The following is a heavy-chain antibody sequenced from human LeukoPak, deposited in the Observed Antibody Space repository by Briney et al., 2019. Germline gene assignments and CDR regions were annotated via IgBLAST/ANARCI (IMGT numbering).Heavy chain of an antibody. Sequence: PGGSLRLSCAASGFTFSSYAMHWVRQAPGKGLEWVAVISYDGSNKYYADSVKGRFTISRDNSKNTLYLQMNSLRAEDTAVYYCARGGLLWFREFHDAFDIWGQGTMVTVSS. J-gene: IGHJ3*02. CDR1: GFTFSSYA. V-gene: IGHV3-30-3*01. CDR2: ISYDGSNK. D-gene: IGHD3-10*01. CDR3: ARGGLLWFREFHDAFDI.